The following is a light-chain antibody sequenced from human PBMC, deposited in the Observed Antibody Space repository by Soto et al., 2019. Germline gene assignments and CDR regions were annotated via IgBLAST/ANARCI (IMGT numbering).Light chain of an antibody. V-gene: IGKV3-11*01. J-gene: IGKJ4*01. Sequence: EIVLTQSPGTLSFSTGERATLSFRASQSVSNDLAWYQQKPGQSPRLLIYGASTRATGTPARFSGSGSETDFTLTISSLEPEDFAVYYCQQRSDWPLTFGGGTKVDIK. CDR1: QSVSND. CDR3: QQRSDWPLT. CDR2: GAS.